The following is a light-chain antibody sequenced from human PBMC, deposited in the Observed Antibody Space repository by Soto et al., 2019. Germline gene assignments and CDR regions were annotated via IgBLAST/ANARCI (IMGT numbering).Light chain of an antibody. CDR2: EVT. CDR1: TTDIGAYNY. Sequence: QSVLTQPPAASGSPGQSVTISCTGSTTDIGAYNYVSWYQQRPGTAPKLLIYEVTSRPSGVPDRIFGSKSCTPASLTVSGLQAEDAADYCRSSFAGTNSFVFGTGTKVTVL. CDR3: SSFAGTNSFV. J-gene: IGLJ1*01. V-gene: IGLV2-8*01.